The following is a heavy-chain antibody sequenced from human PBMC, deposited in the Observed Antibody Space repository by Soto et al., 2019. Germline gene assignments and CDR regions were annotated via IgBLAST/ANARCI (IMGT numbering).Heavy chain of an antibody. CDR1: GGSISSYY. J-gene: IGHJ4*02. CDR3: ARDSYDSSGYYSY. V-gene: IGHV4-59*01. CDR2: IYYSGST. Sequence: SETLSLTCTVSGGSISSYYWSWIRQPPGKGLEWIGYIYYSGSTNYNPSLKSRVTISVDTSKNQFSLKLSSVTAADTAVYYCARDSYDSSGYYSYWGQGTLVTVSS. D-gene: IGHD3-22*01.